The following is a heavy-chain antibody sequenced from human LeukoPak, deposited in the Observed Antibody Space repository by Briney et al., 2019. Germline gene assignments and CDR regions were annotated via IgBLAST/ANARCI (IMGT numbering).Heavy chain of an antibody. Sequence: SQTLSLTCAISRDSVSSNSAAWNWIRQSPSRGLEWLGRTYYRSKWYNDYAVSVKSRITINPYTSKNQFSLQLNSVTPEDTAVYYCARDHPYYYDSSGYYTGIWYYYGMDVWGQGTTVTVSS. CDR2: TYYRSKWYN. CDR3: ARDHPYYYDSSGYYTGIWYYYGMDV. V-gene: IGHV6-1*01. CDR1: RDSVSSNSAA. J-gene: IGHJ6*02. D-gene: IGHD3-22*01.